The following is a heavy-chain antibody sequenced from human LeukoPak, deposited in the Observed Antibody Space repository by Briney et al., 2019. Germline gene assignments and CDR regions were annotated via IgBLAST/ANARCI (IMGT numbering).Heavy chain of an antibody. CDR2: IKQDGSEK. V-gene: IGHV3-7*03. J-gene: IGHJ4*02. CDR1: GFTFSSYW. D-gene: IGHD6-13*01. Sequence: SGGSLRLSCAASGFTFSSYWMSWVRQAPGKGLEWVANIKQDGSEKYYVDSVKGRFTISRDNAKNSLYLQMNSLRAEDTAVYYCAKLSGGGSSWYRRPDYWGQGTLVTVSS. CDR3: AKLSGGGSSWYRRPDY.